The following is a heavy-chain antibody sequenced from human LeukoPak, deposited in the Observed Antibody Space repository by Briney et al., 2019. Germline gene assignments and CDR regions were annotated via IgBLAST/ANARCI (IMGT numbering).Heavy chain of an antibody. CDR3: ARDLGSTRYSSSANWFDP. V-gene: IGHV1-2*02. D-gene: IGHD6-6*01. CDR1: GYTFTGYY. J-gene: IGHJ5*02. Sequence: GVAVTVSCKPSGYTFTGYYMHWVRQAPGQGLEWMGWINTNSGGTNYAQKFQGRVTMTRDSSISTAYMDLSRLRSDDTAVYYCARDLGSTRYSSSANWFDPWGQGTLVTVSS. CDR2: INTNSGGT.